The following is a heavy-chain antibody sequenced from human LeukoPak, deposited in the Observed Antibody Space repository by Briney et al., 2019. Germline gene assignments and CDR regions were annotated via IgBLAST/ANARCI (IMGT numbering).Heavy chain of an antibody. J-gene: IGHJ4*02. V-gene: IGHV4-59*08. CDR1: GGSVNNYY. D-gene: IGHD6-13*01. Sequence: PSETLSLTCTVSGGSVNNYYWSWIRHPPGKGLDWIGYIFRGNTKYNPSLQSRVTISMDPSQNQISLELISGTAADTAVYYCAAHAAISAAGTAPFDNWGQGMLVTVSS. CDR3: AAHAAISAAGTAPFDN. CDR2: IFRGNT.